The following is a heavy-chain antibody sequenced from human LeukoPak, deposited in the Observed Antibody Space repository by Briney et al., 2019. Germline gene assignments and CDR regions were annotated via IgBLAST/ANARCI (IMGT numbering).Heavy chain of an antibody. CDR1: GGSISSGDYY. CDR2: IYYSGST. Sequence: SETLSLTCTVSGGSISSGDYYWSWIRQPPGKGLEWIGYIYYSGSTYYNPSLKSRVTISVDTSKNQFSLKLSSVTAADTAVYYCARDAFRYYYDSSGYYGDFDYWGQGTLVTVSS. J-gene: IGHJ4*02. CDR3: ARDAFRYYYDSSGYYGDFDY. D-gene: IGHD3-22*01. V-gene: IGHV4-30-4*08.